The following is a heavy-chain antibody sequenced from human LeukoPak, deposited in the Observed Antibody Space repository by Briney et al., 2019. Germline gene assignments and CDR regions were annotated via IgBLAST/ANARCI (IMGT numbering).Heavy chain of an antibody. CDR3: ARGGAPNLADH. J-gene: IGHJ5*02. CDR2: IYTDDST. D-gene: IGHD2-8*01. V-gene: IGHV3-53*01. CDR1: GFTVSNKY. Sequence: GGSLRLSCAASGFTVSNKYMSWVRQTPGMGLEWVSIIYTDDSTYYADSVKGRFTISRDISRNALFLEMNDLRADDTAVYYCARGGAPNLADHWGQGTLVTVSS.